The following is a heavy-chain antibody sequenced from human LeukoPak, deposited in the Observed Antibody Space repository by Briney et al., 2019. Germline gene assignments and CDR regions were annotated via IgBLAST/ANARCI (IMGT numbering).Heavy chain of an antibody. CDR3: AKASWVSSADAVL. CDR1: GFIFRDYA. D-gene: IGHD3-16*01. J-gene: IGHJ4*02. Sequence: GGSLRLSCVASGFIFRDYAMSWVRQAPAGGLEWVSSLRGDGETFYTDSVKGRFTLFRDHSRNTVYLQLSNLRVEDTVVYYCAKASWVSSADAVLWGQGTLVTVS. CDR2: LRGDGET. V-gene: IGHV3-23*01.